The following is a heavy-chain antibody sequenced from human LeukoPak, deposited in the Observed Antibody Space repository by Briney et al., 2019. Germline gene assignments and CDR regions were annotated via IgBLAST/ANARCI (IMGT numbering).Heavy chain of an antibody. J-gene: IGHJ6*03. Sequence: PGRSLRLPCAASGFTFSSYAMHWVRQAPGKGLEWVAVISYDGSNKYYADSVKGRFTISRDNSKNTLYLQMNSLRAEDTAVYYCARDEYSGYDSYYYYYYMDVWGKGTTVTVSS. CDR2: ISYDGSNK. V-gene: IGHV3-30*04. CDR1: GFTFSSYA. D-gene: IGHD5-12*01. CDR3: ARDEYSGYDSYYYYYYMDV.